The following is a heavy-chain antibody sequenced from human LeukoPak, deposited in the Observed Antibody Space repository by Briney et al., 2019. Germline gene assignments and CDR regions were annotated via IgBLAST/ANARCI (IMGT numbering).Heavy chain of an antibody. Sequence: PSETLSLTRAVYGGSFSGYYWSWIRQPPGKGLEWIGEINHSGSTNYNPSLKSRVTISVDTSKNQFSLKLSSVTAADTAVYYCARGSGSYYYYYYYMDVWGKGTTVTVSS. CDR3: ARGSGSYYYYYYYMDV. V-gene: IGHV4-34*01. CDR2: INHSGST. CDR1: GGSFSGYY. J-gene: IGHJ6*03. D-gene: IGHD3-10*01.